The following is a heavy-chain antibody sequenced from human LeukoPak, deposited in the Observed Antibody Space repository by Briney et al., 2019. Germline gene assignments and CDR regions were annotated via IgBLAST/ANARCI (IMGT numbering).Heavy chain of an antibody. CDR2: IYYSGST. CDR1: GGSISSSSYY. Sequence: PSETLSLTCTVSGGSISSSSYYWGWIRQPPGKGLEWIGSIYYSGSTYYNPSLKSRVTISVDTSKNQFSLKLSSVTAADTAVYYCARAPNQQQRYNWFDPWGQGTLVTVSS. J-gene: IGHJ5*02. CDR3: ARAPNQQQRYNWFDP. D-gene: IGHD6-13*01. V-gene: IGHV4-39*07.